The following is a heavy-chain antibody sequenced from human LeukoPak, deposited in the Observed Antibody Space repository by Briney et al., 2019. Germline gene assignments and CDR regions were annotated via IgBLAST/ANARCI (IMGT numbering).Heavy chain of an antibody. CDR1: GFTVSSNY. CDR2: IYSGGST. V-gene: IGHV3-53*01. J-gene: IGHJ4*02. Sequence: GGSLRLSCAASGFTVSSNYMSWVRQAPGKGLEWVSVIYSGGSTYYADSVKGRFTISRDNSKNTLYLQMNSLKTEDTAVYYCTTDDHYFDYWGQGTLVTVSS. CDR3: TTDDHYFDY.